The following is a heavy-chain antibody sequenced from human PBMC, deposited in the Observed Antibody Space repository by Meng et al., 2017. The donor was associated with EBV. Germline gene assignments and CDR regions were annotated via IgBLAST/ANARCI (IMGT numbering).Heavy chain of an antibody. D-gene: IGHD4-11*01. Sequence: QVQLQESSPALVKPSETLSLPCTVSGGTVNNDSYYWGGIRQPPGKGLEYIGYINYTGSTNYNSSLKSRVTISLDKSKNQFSLRLTSLTAADTAIYYCARGDYTNYPRWFDPWGKGTLGTVSS. CDR3: ARGDYTNYPRWFDP. CDR2: INYTGST. J-gene: IGHJ5*02. V-gene: IGHV4-61*01. CDR1: GGTVNNDSYY.